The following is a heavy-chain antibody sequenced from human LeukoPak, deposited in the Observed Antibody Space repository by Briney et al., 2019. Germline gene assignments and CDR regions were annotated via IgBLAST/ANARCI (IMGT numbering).Heavy chain of an antibody. J-gene: IGHJ6*03. CDR2: IKQDGSEK. Sequence: PGGSLRLSCTASGFTFSGYWMTWVRQAPGKGLEWVANIKQDGSEKHYVDSVRGRFTISKENAKNSLYLQMNSLRAEDTAVYYCARDFYYYIDVWGKGTTVTVSS. CDR3: ARDFYYYIDV. CDR1: GFTFSGYW. V-gene: IGHV3-7*01.